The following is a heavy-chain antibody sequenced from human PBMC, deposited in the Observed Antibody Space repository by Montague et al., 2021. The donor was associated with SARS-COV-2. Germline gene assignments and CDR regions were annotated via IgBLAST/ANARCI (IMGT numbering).Heavy chain of an antibody. CDR2: ISWNSGSI. CDR1: GFTFDDSA. CDR3: AKAHYYDSSGYDN. D-gene: IGHD3-22*01. J-gene: IGHJ4*02. Sequence: SQRLSCAASGFTFDDSAMHWVRQASGKGLEWVSGISWNSGSIGYADSVKGRFTISRDNAKNSLYLQMNSLRAEDTALYYCAKAHYYDSSGYDNWGQGTLVTVSS. V-gene: IGHV3-9*01.